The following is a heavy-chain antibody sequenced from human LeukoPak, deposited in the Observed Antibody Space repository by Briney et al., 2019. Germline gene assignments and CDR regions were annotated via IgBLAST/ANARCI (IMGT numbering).Heavy chain of an antibody. CDR2: INPSGGST. J-gene: IGHJ6*02. D-gene: IGHD3-22*01. V-gene: IGHV1-46*01. CDR3: ARDGYYYDSSGYFFYYYYGMDV. CDR1: GYTFTSYY. Sequence: ASVKVSCTASGYTFTSYYMHWVRQAPGQGLEWMGIINPSGGSTSYAQKFQGRVTMTRDTSTSTVYMELSSLRSEDTAVYYCARDGYYYDSSGYFFYYYYGMDVWGQGTTVTVSS.